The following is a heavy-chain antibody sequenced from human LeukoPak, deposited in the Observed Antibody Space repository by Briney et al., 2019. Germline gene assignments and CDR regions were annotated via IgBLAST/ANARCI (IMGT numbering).Heavy chain of an antibody. Sequence: ASVKVSCKASGYTFTGYYMHWVRQAPGQGLEWMGWINPNSGGTNYAQKFQGRVTMTGDTSISTAYMELSRLRSDDTAVYYCARGLHCSSTSCYTYGYWGQGTLVTVSS. CDR1: GYTFTGYY. V-gene: IGHV1-2*02. J-gene: IGHJ4*02. D-gene: IGHD2-2*02. CDR2: INPNSGGT. CDR3: ARGLHCSSTSCYTYGY.